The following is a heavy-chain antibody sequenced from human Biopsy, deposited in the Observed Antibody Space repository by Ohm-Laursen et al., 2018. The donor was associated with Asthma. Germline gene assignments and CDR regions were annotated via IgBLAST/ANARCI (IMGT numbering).Heavy chain of an antibody. CDR2: IHYSGSA. CDR1: GVSIRSYY. V-gene: IGHV4-59*01. CDR3: AGFCSGGSCPDH. Sequence: TLSLTCTVSGVSIRSYYWTWIRQPPGKGLEWIGNIHYSGSAYSNPFLKSRVTISVDTSKKQISLRLSSVIAADTAVYYCAGFCSGGSCPDHWGQGTLVTVSS. D-gene: IGHD2-15*01. J-gene: IGHJ4*02.